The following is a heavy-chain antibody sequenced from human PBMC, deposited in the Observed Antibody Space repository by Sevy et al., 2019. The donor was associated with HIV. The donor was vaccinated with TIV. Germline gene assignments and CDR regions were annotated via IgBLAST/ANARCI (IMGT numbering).Heavy chain of an antibody. CDR2: SSAYNGNA. CDR3: ARMKGILSGFDY. CDR1: AYSFITYG. Sequence: ASVKVSCKASAYSFITYGISWVRQAPGQGLEWMGWSSAYNGNADYAQKLQGRVTMTTDTSTSTAYMVLRSLTSDDTAVYYCARMKGILSGFDYWGQRTLVTVSS. V-gene: IGHV1-18*01. J-gene: IGHJ4*02. D-gene: IGHD5-18*01.